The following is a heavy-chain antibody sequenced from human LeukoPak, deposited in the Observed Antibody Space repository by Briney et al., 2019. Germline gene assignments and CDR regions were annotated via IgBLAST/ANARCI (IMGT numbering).Heavy chain of an antibody. J-gene: IGHJ4*02. CDR1: TFTFSSYW. CDR2: INQDGSAE. D-gene: IGHD6-6*01. V-gene: IGHV3-7*01. Sequence: GGSLRLSCAASTFTFSSYWMSWVRQAPGKGLEWVANINQDGSAEYYLDSVKGRFTISRDNAKNSLYLQMNSLRAEDTAVYYCAKDPGWAARRLTNFDYWGQGTLVTVSS. CDR3: AKDPGWAARRLTNFDY.